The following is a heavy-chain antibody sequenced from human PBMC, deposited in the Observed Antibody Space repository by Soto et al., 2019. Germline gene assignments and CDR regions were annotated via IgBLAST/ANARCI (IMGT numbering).Heavy chain of an antibody. V-gene: IGHV3-49*03. CDR3: AREGDFSIND. J-gene: IGHJ4*02. CDR1: GFILGDYA. CDR2: IRSKAYGGTT. Sequence: VQLVESGGGLIQPGRSLRLSCKASGFILGDYALSWIRQTPGKGLEWVGSIRSKAYGGTTEYAASVKGRFSISRDESKSIAYLQMNSLKTEDTAVYYCAREGDFSINDWGQGTLVTVSS. D-gene: IGHD4-4*01.